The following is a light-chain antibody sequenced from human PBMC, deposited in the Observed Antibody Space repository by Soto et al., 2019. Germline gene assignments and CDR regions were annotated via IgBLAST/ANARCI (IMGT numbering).Light chain of an antibody. CDR1: QSFGSSY. V-gene: IGKV3-20*01. CDR3: QQYGGSPT. J-gene: IGKJ1*01. Sequence: EIVLTQSPGTLSLSPGERATLSCRASQSFGSSYLAWYQQKPGQAPRLLIYGASSRATGITDRFSGSGSGTDFTLTISRREPEDFAVYYCQQYGGSPTFGQGTKVEIK. CDR2: GAS.